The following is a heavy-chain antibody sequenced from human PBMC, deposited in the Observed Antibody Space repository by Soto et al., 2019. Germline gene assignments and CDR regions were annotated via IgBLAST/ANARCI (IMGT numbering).Heavy chain of an antibody. D-gene: IGHD6-19*01. J-gene: IGHJ4*02. Sequence: QVQLQQWGAGLLKPSETLSLTCAVYGGSFSDFYWTWIRQLPGKGLEWSGEINHSGSTNYNPSLKSRVAISVDTSKNQFSLNLRSVTAADTAVYYCGPRGAVADPRGYWGQGTLVTVSS. CDR1: GGSFSDFY. CDR3: GPRGAVADPRGY. CDR2: INHSGST. V-gene: IGHV4-34*01.